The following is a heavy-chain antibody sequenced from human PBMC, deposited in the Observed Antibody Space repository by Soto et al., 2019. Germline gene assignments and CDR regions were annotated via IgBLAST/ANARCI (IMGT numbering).Heavy chain of an antibody. J-gene: IGHJ5*02. V-gene: IGHV1-18*01. CDR2: ISAYNGNT. D-gene: IGHD2-2*01. CDR3: ARDSRGYCSSTSCYDWFDP. CDR1: GYTFTSYG. Sequence: QVQLVQSGVEVKKPGASVKVSFKASGYTFTSYGISWVRQAPGQGLEWMGWISAYNGNTNYAQKLQGRVTMTTDTSTSTAYMELRSLRSDDTAVYYCARDSRGYCSSTSCYDWFDPWGQGTLVTVSS.